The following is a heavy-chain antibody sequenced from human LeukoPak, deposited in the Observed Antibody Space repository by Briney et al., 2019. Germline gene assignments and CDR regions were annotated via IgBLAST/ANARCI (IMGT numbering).Heavy chain of an antibody. CDR2: IYTSGST. Sequence: SQTLSLTCTVSGGSISSGSYYWSWIRQPAGKGLEWIGRIYTSGSTNYNPSLKSRVTISVDTSKNQFSLKLSSVTAADTAVYYCARHPGYYDSSGYLDYWGQGTLVTVSS. V-gene: IGHV4-61*02. J-gene: IGHJ4*02. CDR1: GGSISSGSYY. CDR3: ARHPGYYDSSGYLDY. D-gene: IGHD3-22*01.